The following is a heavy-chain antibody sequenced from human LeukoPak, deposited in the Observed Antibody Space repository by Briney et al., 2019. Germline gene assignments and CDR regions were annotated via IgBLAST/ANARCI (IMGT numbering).Heavy chain of an antibody. J-gene: IGHJ5*02. Sequence: PGESLKISCKGSGYSFTSYWIGWVRQMPGKGLEWMGIIYPGDSDTRYSPSFQGQVTISADKSISTAYLQWSSLKASDTAMYYCARRGVVVPAARGRYWFDPWGQGTLVTVSS. CDR1: GYSFTSYW. D-gene: IGHD2-2*01. CDR3: ARRGVVVPAARGRYWFDP. V-gene: IGHV5-51*01. CDR2: IYPGDSDT.